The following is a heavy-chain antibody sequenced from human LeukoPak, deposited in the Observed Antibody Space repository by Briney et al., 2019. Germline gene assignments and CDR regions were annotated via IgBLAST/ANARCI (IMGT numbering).Heavy chain of an antibody. V-gene: IGHV5-51*01. CDR1: GYSFTSYW. J-gene: IGHJ4*02. D-gene: IGHD6-19*01. CDR3: ARSAGYSSGWFSKDY. Sequence: GESLKISCKGSGYSFTSYWIGWVRQMPGKGLEWVGILYPGDSDTSYRPSFQGQVTISADKSISTAYLQWSSLKASDTAMYYCARSAGYSSGWFSKDYWGQGTLVTVSS. CDR2: LYPGDSDT.